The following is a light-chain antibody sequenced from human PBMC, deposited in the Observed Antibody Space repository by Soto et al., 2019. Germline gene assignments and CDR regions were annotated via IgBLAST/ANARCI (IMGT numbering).Light chain of an antibody. Sequence: EIVLTQSPATLSLSPGEGATLSCRASQSISSSLAWYQQKPGQAPRLLIYDASTRATGFPARFSGSGSGTVFTLTIGSLDPEDFAVYYCQQRSEWPRTFGQGTKVEI. J-gene: IGKJ1*01. V-gene: IGKV3-11*01. CDR2: DAS. CDR3: QQRSEWPRT. CDR1: QSISSS.